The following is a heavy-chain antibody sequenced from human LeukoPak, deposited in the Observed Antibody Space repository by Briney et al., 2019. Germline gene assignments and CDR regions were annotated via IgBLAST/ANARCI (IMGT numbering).Heavy chain of an antibody. D-gene: IGHD6-13*01. V-gene: IGHV4-34*01. J-gene: IGHJ1*01. CDR3: ARVRVSAAAGTPLQH. Sequence: SETLSLTCAVYGGSFSGYYWSWIRQPPGKGLEWIGEINHSGSTNYNPSLKSRVTISVDTSKNQFSLKLSSVTAADTAVYYCARVRVSAAAGTPLQHWGQGTLVTVSS. CDR1: GGSFSGYY. CDR2: INHSGST.